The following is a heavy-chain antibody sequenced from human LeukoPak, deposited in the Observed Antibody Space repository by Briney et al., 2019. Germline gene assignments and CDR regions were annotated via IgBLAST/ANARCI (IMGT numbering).Heavy chain of an antibody. CDR3: AKVPDYGGNSNYFDY. CDR2: ISGSGGST. D-gene: IGHD4-23*01. J-gene: IGHJ4*02. CDR1: GFTFSSYA. Sequence: GGSLRLSCAASGFTFSSYAMSWVRQAPGKGLEWVSAISGSGGSTYYADSVKGRFTISRDNSKNTLYLQMNSLRAEDTAVYYCAKVPDYGGNSNYFDYWGQGTLVTVSS. V-gene: IGHV3-23*01.